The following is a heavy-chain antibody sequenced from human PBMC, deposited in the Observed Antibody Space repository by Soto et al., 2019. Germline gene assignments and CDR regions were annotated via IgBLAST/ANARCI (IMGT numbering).Heavy chain of an antibody. D-gene: IGHD6-6*01. CDR2: IYSSGST. V-gene: IGHV4-59*01. CDR3: ARDEFFFHAGAGGRGCSTVSAFLLSRSVHL. J-gene: IGHJ2*01. Sequence: IQQPPGKGRELIGDIYSSGSTNYNPSLKSRVTISVDASKNQFSLKLSSVTAAETAVYYCARDEFFFHAGAGGRGCSTVSAFLLSRSVHL.